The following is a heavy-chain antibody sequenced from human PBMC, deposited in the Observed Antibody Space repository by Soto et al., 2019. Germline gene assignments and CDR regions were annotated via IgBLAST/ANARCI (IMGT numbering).Heavy chain of an antibody. CDR1: GGSISSGGYY. Sequence: SLTCTVSGGSISSGGYYWSWIRQHPGKGLEWIGYIYYSGSTYYNPSLKSRVTISVDTSKNQFSLKLSSVTAADTAVCYCARDSRDRYCHQTCDYWGPGALVTVSS. V-gene: IGHV4-31*03. CDR3: ARDSRDRYCHQTCDY. CDR2: IYYSGST. D-gene: IGHD2-15*01. J-gene: IGHJ4*02.